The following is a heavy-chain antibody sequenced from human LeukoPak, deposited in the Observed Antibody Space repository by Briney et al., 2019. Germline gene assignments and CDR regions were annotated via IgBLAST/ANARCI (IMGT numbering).Heavy chain of an antibody. CDR3: ARWRLRSGDAFDI. V-gene: IGHV3-53*01. CDR1: GFTVSSNY. D-gene: IGHD3-10*01. J-gene: IGHJ3*02. Sequence: GGSLRLSCAASGFTVSSNYMSWVRQAPGKGLEWVSVIYSGGSTYYADSVKGRFTISRDNSKNTLYLQMNSLRAEDTAVYYCARWRLRSGDAFDIWGQGTMVTVSS. CDR2: IYSGGST.